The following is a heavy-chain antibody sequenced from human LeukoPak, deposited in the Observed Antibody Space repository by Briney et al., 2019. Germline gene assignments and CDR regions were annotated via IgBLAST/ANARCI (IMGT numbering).Heavy chain of an antibody. CDR1: GFTFSSYW. Sequence: GGSLRLSCAASGFTFSSYWMSWVRQAPGKGLEWVANIKQDGSEKYYVDSVKGRFTISRDNAKNSLYLQMNSLRAEDTAVYYCARDLRENIAAAGDYWGQGTLVTVSS. J-gene: IGHJ4*02. D-gene: IGHD6-13*01. CDR3: ARDLRENIAAAGDY. CDR2: IKQDGSEK. V-gene: IGHV3-7*01.